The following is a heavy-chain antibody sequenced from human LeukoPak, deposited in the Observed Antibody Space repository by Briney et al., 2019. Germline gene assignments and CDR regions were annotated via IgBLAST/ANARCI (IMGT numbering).Heavy chain of an antibody. D-gene: IGHD4-23*01. V-gene: IGHV2-70*20. CDR2: IDWDDDK. CDR1: GFSLSTSGMC. Sequence: SGPTLVDPTQTLTVTCTFSGFSLSTSGMCVSWVRQPPGKALEWLALIDWDDDKFYSTSLKTRLTIYKDTSRNQVVLTMTNMDPVDTATYYCARIQAYGGNSEGYYFNYWGQGTLVTVSS. CDR3: ARIQAYGGNSEGYYFNY. J-gene: IGHJ4*02.